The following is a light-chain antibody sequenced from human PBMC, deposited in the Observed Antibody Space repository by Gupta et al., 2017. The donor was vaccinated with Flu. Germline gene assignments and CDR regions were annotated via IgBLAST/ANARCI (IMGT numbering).Light chain of an antibody. CDR1: KRVSSD. V-gene: IGKV3-15*01. CDR2: GAS. Sequence: ENVTLTCRASKRVSSDLAWYHQKPGQDARLLIYGASTRATGIPARFSSSGSGTEFSLTISSLQSEDFAVYYCQQYNNCPPITFGQGTRLEIK. CDR3: QQYNNCPPIT. J-gene: IGKJ5*01.